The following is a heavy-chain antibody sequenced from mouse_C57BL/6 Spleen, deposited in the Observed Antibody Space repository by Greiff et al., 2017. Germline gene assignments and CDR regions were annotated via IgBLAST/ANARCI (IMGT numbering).Heavy chain of an antibody. V-gene: IGHV3-6*01. Sequence: ESGPGLVKPSQSLSLTCSVTSYSITSGYYWNWIRQFPGNKLEWMGYISYDGSNNYNPSLKNRISITRDTSKNQFFLKLNSVTTEDTATYYCARDLYYAMDYWGQGTSVTVSS. CDR2: ISYDGSN. CDR3: ARDLYYAMDY. J-gene: IGHJ4*01. CDR1: SYSITSGYY.